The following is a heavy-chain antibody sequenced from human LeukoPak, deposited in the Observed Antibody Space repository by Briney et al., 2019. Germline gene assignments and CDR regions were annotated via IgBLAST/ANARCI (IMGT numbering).Heavy chain of an antibody. D-gene: IGHD5-18*01. Sequence: GGSLRFSCAASGFTFSSYWMSWVRQAPGKGLEWVANIKQDGSEKYYVDSVKGRFTISRDNAKNSLYLQMNSLRAEDTAVYYCAREWILLTDAFDIWGQGTMVTVSS. V-gene: IGHV3-7*01. CDR3: AREWILLTDAFDI. CDR2: IKQDGSEK. CDR1: GFTFSSYW. J-gene: IGHJ3*02.